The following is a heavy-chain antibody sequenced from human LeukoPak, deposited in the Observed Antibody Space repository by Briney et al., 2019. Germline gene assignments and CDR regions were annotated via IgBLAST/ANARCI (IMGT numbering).Heavy chain of an antibody. CDR3: ATDYDY. J-gene: IGHJ4*02. V-gene: IGHV1-24*01. CDR1: GHTVTEFF. CDR2: FDPEDGET. Sequence: ASVKVSCKVSGHTVTEFFMHWVRQAPGKGLEWMGGFDPEDGETIYAQKFQGRVTMTEDTSTDTAYMEVTSLRSEDTAIYYCATDYDYWGQGTLVTVSS.